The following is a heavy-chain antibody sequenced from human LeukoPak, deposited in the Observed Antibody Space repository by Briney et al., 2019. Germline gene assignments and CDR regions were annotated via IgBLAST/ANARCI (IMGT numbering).Heavy chain of an antibody. V-gene: IGHV1-18*04. CDR1: GYTFTSYG. J-gene: IGHJ4*02. Sequence: ASVKVSCKASGYTFTSYGISWVRQAPGQGLEWMGWISAYNGNTNYAQKLQGRVTMTTDTSTSTAYMELRSLRSDDTAVYYCARTPLIRYLDIFDYWGQGTLVTVSS. D-gene: IGHD3-9*01. CDR2: ISAYNGNT. CDR3: ARTPLIRYLDIFDY.